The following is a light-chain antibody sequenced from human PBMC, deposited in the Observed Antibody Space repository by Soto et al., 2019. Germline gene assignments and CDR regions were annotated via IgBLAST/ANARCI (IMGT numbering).Light chain of an antibody. V-gene: IGLV2-14*01. Sequence: QSALTQPASVSGSPGQSITISFTGTSSDVGDYNYVSWYQQHPGKAPKLIIYGVSNRPSGISNRFSGSKSGNTASLTISGRQSEDEADYYCSSYTSTNTLVFGGGTKRTVL. CDR2: GVS. J-gene: IGLJ2*01. CDR3: SSYTSTNTLV. CDR1: SSDVGDYNY.